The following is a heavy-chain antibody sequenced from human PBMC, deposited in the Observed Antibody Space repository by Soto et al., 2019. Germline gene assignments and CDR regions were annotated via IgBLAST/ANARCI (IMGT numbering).Heavy chain of an antibody. Sequence: QVQLVQSGAEVKKPGASVKVSCKASGYTFTSYAMHWVRQAPGQRLEWMGWINAGNGNTKYSQKFQGRVTITRDTSASKAYMELSSLRSENTAVYYCARVVLGYCSGGSCYPYYYYGMDVWGQGTTVTVSS. CDR2: INAGNGNT. CDR1: GYTFTSYA. V-gene: IGHV1-3*01. CDR3: ARVVLGYCSGGSCYPYYYYGMDV. J-gene: IGHJ6*02. D-gene: IGHD2-15*01.